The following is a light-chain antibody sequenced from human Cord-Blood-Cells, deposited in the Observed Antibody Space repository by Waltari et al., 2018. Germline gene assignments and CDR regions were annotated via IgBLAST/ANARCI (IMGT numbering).Light chain of an antibody. CDR2: DAS. J-gene: IGKJ1*01. Sequence: EIVFTHSPATLALSPGERATLSCRASQSVRTYLAWYQQKPGQAPRLLIYDASNRATGIPARFSGSGSGTDFTLTISSLEPEDFAVYYCQQRSNWWTFGQGTKVEIQ. V-gene: IGKV3-11*01. CDR1: QSVRTY. CDR3: QQRSNWWT.